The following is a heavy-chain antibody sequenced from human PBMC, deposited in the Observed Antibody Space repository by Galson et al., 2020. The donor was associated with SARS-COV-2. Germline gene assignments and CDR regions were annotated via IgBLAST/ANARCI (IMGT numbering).Heavy chain of an antibody. CDR3: AKVPFY. CDR1: GFTFGRFT. Sequence: GGSLRLSCESSGFTFGRFTMSWVRQAPGKGLEWVAGISGTIVGSVEFTEYADSVKGRFTISRDNSKNTLFLQMNSLRDEDTAVYYCAKVPFYWGLGTLVTVSA. CDR2: ISGTIVGSVEFT. J-gene: IGHJ4*02. V-gene: IGHV3-23*01.